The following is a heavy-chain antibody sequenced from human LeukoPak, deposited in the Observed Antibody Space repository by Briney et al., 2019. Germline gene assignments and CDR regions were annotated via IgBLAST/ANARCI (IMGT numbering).Heavy chain of an antibody. Sequence: GGSLRLSCAASGFTFSSYAMSWVRQAPGRGLEWVSAISGSGGSTYYADSVKGRFTISRDNSKDTLYLQMNSRRAEDTAVYYCAKDDGWVQYANWGQGTLVTVSS. CDR3: AKDDGWVQYAN. CDR2: ISGSGGST. J-gene: IGHJ4*02. V-gene: IGHV3-23*01. CDR1: GFTFSSYA. D-gene: IGHD5-24*01.